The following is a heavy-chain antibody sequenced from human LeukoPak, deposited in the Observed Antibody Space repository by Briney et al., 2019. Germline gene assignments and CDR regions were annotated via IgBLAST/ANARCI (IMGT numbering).Heavy chain of an antibody. CDR2: IKGDGSTK. V-gene: IGHV3-7*01. CDR3: ARDSWNYQDGSAFDI. CDR1: GFTFSSYW. Sequence: PGGSLRLSCAASGFTFSSYWMSWVRQAPGKGLEWVADIKGDGSTKYYVDSVKGRFTISRDNAKNSLYLLMNTLRVEDTAVYYCARDSWNYQDGSAFDIWGQGTMVTVFS. J-gene: IGHJ3*02. D-gene: IGHD1-7*01.